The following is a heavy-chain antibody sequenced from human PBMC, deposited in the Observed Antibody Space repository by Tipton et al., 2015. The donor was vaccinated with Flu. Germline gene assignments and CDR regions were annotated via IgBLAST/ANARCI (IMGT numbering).Heavy chain of an antibody. CDR3: ARGPDIVVVPAAIGWFDP. J-gene: IGHJ5*02. Sequence: QVQLVQSGAEVKKPGSSVKVSCKASGGTFSSYAISWVRQAPGQGLEWMGRIIPIIGTANYAQKFQGRVTITADESTSTAYMELSSLRSEDTAVYYCARGPDIVVVPAAIGWFDPWGQGTLVTVSS. V-gene: IGHV1-69*18. D-gene: IGHD2-2*01. CDR1: GGTFSSYA. CDR2: IIPIIGTA.